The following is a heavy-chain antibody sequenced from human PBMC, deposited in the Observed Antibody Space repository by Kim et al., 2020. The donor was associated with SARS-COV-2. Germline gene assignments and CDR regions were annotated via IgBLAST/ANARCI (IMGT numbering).Heavy chain of an antibody. CDR3: ARGDGYSSGWYGY. D-gene: IGHD6-19*01. CDR2: IYYSGST. CDR1: GGSISSYY. J-gene: IGHJ4*02. Sequence: SETLSLTCTVSGGSISSYYWSWIRQPPGKGLEWIGYIYYSGSTNYNPSLKSRVTISVDTSKNQFSLKLSSVTAADTAVYYCARGDGYSSGWYGYWGQGTLVTVSS. V-gene: IGHV4-59*01.